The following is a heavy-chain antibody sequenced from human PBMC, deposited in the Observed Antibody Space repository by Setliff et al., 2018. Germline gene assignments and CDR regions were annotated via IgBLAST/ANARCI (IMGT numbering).Heavy chain of an antibody. CDR3: ARVSGMGSPPYYYYYYGMDV. CDR1: GYTFTSYD. V-gene: IGHV1-8*02. D-gene: IGHD6-25*01. Sequence: AASVKVSCKASGYTFTSYDINWVRQATGQGLEWMGWMNPNSGNTGYAQKFQGRVTMTTDTSTSTAYMELRSLRSDDTAVYYCARVSGMGSPPYYYYYYGMDVWGQGTTVTVSS. J-gene: IGHJ6*02. CDR2: MNPNSGNT.